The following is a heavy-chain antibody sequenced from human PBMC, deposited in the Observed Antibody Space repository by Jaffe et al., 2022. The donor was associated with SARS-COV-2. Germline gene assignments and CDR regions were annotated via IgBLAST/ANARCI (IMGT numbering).Heavy chain of an antibody. Sequence: QVQLQESGPGLVKPSQTLSLTCTVSGGSISSGDYYWSWIRQPPGKGLEWIGYIYYSGSTYYNPSLKSRVTISVDTSKNQFSLKLSSVTAADTAVYYCARDIGYYYDSSGHHGAFDIWGQGTMVTVSS. V-gene: IGHV4-30-4*01. CDR1: GGSISSGDYY. CDR3: ARDIGYYYDSSGHHGAFDI. CDR2: IYYSGST. J-gene: IGHJ3*02. D-gene: IGHD3-22*01.